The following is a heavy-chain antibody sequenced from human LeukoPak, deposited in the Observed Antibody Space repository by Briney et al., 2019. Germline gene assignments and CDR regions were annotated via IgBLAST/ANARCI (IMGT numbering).Heavy chain of an antibody. J-gene: IGHJ5*02. CDR3: ARDPTAITIFGVVTLNWSDP. CDR1: GGTFSSYA. V-gene: IGHV1-69*06. CDR2: IIPIFGTA. Sequence: GASLKVSCKASGGTFSSYAISWVRQAPGQGLEWMGGIIPIFGTANYAQKFQGRVTITADKSTSTAYMELSSRRSEDTAVYYCARDPTAITIFGVVTLNWSDPWGQGTLVTVSS. D-gene: IGHD3-3*01.